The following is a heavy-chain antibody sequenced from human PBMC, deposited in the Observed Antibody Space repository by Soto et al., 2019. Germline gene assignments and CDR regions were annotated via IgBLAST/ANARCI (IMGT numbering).Heavy chain of an antibody. J-gene: IGHJ4*02. V-gene: IGHV1-46*01. Sequence: GASVKVSCKASGYTFSTYYMHWVRQAPGQGLEWMGVINPSGDSTTYAQKFQGRVTMTRDTSTSTLFMELRSLTSEDTAVYFCARDWEFGYWGQGTLVTVSS. CDR1: GYTFSTYY. CDR2: INPSGDST. D-gene: IGHD1-26*01. CDR3: ARDWEFGY.